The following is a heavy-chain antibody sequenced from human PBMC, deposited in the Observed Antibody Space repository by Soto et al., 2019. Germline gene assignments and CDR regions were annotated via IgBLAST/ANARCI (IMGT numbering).Heavy chain of an antibody. CDR3: AREDSGYRYWYFDL. J-gene: IGHJ2*01. V-gene: IGHV3-33*01. D-gene: IGHD3-22*01. Sequence: QVQLVESGGGVVQPGRSLRLSCAASGFTFSSYGMHWVRQAPGKGLEWVAVIWYDGSNKYYPDSVKGRFTISRDNSKNTLYLLMNSLRAEDTAVYYCAREDSGYRYWYFDLWGRGTLVTVSS. CDR2: IWYDGSNK. CDR1: GFTFSSYG.